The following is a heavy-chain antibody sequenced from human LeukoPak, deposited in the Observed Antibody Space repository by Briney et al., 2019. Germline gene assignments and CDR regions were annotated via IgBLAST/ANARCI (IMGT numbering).Heavy chain of an antibody. CDR2: INPNSGGT. Sequence: ASVKVSCKASGYTFTGYCMHWVRQAPGQGLAWMGWINPNSGGTNYAQKFQGRVTMTRDTSISTAYMELSRLRSDDTAVYYCARDALRIAVAGTMLAPTVHYWGQGTLVTVSS. J-gene: IGHJ4*02. CDR3: ARDALRIAVAGTMLAPTVHY. V-gene: IGHV1-2*02. CDR1: GYTFTGYC. D-gene: IGHD6-19*01.